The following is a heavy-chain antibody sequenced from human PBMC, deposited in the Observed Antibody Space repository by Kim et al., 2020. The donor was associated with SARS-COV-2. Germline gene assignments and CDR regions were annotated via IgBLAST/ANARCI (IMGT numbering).Heavy chain of an antibody. J-gene: IGHJ5*02. V-gene: IGHV3-13*01. D-gene: IGHD6-13*01. CDR1: GFAFSSYV. CDR3: ARAPPLWPRIAAAGTHQSYNWFDP. Sequence: GGSLRLSCAASGFAFSSYVLHWVRRAPGKGPEWVSAIGTGGDTYYADSVMGRFTISRDNAKKSLYLQMNSLIAEDMAVYYCARAPPLWPRIAAAGTHQSYNWFDPWGQGTLVTVSS. CDR2: IGTGGDT.